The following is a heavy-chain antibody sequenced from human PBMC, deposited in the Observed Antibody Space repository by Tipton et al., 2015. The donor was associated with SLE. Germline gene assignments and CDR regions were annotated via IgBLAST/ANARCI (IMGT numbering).Heavy chain of an antibody. CDR2: IYYSGST. V-gene: IGHV4-59*01. D-gene: IGHD2-15*01. CDR3: ARLRGYCSGGSCYSGAFDI. Sequence: LRLSCTVSGGSISSYYWSWIRQPPGKGLEWIGYIYYSGSTNYNPSLKSRVTISVDTSKNQFSLKLSSVTAADTAVYYCARLRGYCSGGSCYSGAFDIWGQGTMVTASS. J-gene: IGHJ3*02. CDR1: GGSISSYY.